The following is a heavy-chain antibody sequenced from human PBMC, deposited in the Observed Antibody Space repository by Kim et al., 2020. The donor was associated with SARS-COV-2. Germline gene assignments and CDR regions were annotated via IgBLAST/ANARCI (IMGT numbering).Heavy chain of an antibody. CDR1: GFTFSSYS. V-gene: IGHV3-21*01. CDR3: ARVDYDFWSGYQDFDY. CDR2: ISSSSSYI. D-gene: IGHD3-3*01. Sequence: GGSLRLSCAASGFTFSSYSMNWVRQAPGKGLEWVSSISSSSSYIYYADSVKGRFTISRDNAKNSLYLQMNSLRAEDTAVYYCARVDYDFWSGYQDFDYWGQGTLVTVSS. J-gene: IGHJ4*02.